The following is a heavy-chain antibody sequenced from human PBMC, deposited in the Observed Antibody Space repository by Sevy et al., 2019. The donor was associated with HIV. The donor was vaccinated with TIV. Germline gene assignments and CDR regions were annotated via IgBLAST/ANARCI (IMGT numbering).Heavy chain of an antibody. CDR2: ISSTGNFE. Sequence: GGSLRLSCSASGFRLNTYAMHWVRQAPGKGLEWVSVISSTGNFESYAASVKGRFTISKDNSKNTVSLQMNSLRPEDTAMYYCARDAGYTTKFHPLHWGQGNLVTVSP. CDR1: GFRLNTYA. V-gene: IGHV3-30*04. D-gene: IGHD5-12*01. J-gene: IGHJ4*01. CDR3: ARDAGYTTKFHPLH.